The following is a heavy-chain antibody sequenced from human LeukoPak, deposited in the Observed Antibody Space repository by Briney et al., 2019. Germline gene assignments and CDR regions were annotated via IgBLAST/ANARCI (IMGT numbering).Heavy chain of an antibody. D-gene: IGHD2-21*02. CDR2: INPNSGDT. Sequence: ASVKVSCTASGYTFTAYHMHWVRQAPGQGLEWMGRINPNSGDTNYAQKFQGRVTMTRDTSVGTAYMELSRLRSDDTAVYYCAGDYCGGDCFPDYWGQGTLVTVSS. V-gene: IGHV1-2*06. CDR1: GYTFTAYH. CDR3: AGDYCGGDCFPDY. J-gene: IGHJ4*02.